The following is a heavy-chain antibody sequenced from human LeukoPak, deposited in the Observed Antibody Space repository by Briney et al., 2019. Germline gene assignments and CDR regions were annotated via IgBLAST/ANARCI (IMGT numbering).Heavy chain of an antibody. D-gene: IGHD3-3*01. V-gene: IGHV4-39*01. CDR1: GGSISSSSYY. Sequence: SETLSLTCTVSGGSISSSSYYWGWIRQPPGKGLEWIGSIYYSGSTYYNPSLKSRVTISVDTSKNQFSLKLSSVTAADTAVYYCARHYYDFWSSYLDWFDPWGQGTLVTVSS. J-gene: IGHJ5*02. CDR3: ARHYYDFWSSYLDWFDP. CDR2: IYYSGST.